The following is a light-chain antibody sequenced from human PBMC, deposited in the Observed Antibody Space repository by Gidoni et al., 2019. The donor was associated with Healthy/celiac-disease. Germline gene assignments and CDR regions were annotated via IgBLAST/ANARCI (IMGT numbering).Light chain of an antibody. CDR2: DAS. CDR1: QSVSSH. J-gene: IGKJ1*01. CDR3: QQRSNSRT. V-gene: IGKV3-11*01. Sequence: EIVMTQAPATLSVSPGERAPLSCSASQSVSSHLAWYQQKPGQAPRLLIYDASHRATGIPARFSGSGSGTDFTLTISSLEPEDFAVYYCQQRSNSRTFGQGTKVEIK.